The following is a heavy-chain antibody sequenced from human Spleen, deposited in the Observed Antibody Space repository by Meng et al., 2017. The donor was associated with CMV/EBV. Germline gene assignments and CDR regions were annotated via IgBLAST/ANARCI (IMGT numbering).Heavy chain of an antibody. CDR3: AKDAARQYYDSSGYYFDY. CDR2: ISGSGGST. CDR1: GFTFSSYA. J-gene: IGHJ4*02. D-gene: IGHD3-22*01. V-gene: IGHV3-23*01. Sequence: GESLKISCAASGFTFSSYAMSWVRQAPGKGLEWVSAISGSGGSTYYADSVKGRFTISRDNAKSSLYLQMNSLRVEDTAVYFCAKDAARQYYDSSGYYFDYWGLGTLVTVSS.